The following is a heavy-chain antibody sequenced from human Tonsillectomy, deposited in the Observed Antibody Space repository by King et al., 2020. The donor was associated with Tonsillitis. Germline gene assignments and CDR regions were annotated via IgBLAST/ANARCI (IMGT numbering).Heavy chain of an antibody. Sequence: QLVQSGGSVVQPGRSLTLSCAASGAASGFSFSGYAMHWVRQAPGKGLDWVAVISYDGSNKFYADSVKGRFTISRDNSKNTLYLQMNNLRVEDTAVYYCARDPVGGGGYWGQGTLVTVSS. J-gene: IGHJ4*02. CDR3: ARDPVGGGGY. D-gene: IGHD3-16*01. V-gene: IGHV3-30*01. CDR1: GFSFSGYA. CDR2: ISYDGSNK.